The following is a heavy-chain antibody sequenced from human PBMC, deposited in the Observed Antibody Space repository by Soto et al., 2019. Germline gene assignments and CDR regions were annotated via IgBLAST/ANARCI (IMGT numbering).Heavy chain of an antibody. J-gene: IGHJ4*02. CDR2: INPNSGAT. V-gene: IGHV1-2*02. CDR1: GYTFTDYY. D-gene: IGHD5-12*01. Sequence: QVQLVSSGAEVKKPGAPVKVSCRASGYTFTDYYIHWVRQAPGQGLQWVGWINPNSGATEYAQKFQGRVTMTRDPSISTVYMEVTRLRSDDTALYFCARAAPLRYSGYALDHWGQGTRVTVST. CDR3: ARAAPLRYSGYALDH.